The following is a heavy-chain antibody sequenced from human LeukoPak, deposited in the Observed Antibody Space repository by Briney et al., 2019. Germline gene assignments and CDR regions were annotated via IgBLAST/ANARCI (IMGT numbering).Heavy chain of an antibody. J-gene: IGHJ4*02. CDR3: ARGPYYYDSSGYFFGTYYFDY. Sequence: ASVKVSCKASGYTFTSYDINWVRQATGQGLEWMGWMNPNSGNTGYSQKFQGRVTITRDTSASTAYMELGSLRSEDTAVYYCARGPYYYDSSGYFFGTYYFDYWGQGTLVTVSS. V-gene: IGHV1-8*01. D-gene: IGHD3-22*01. CDR1: GYTFTSYD. CDR2: MNPNSGNT.